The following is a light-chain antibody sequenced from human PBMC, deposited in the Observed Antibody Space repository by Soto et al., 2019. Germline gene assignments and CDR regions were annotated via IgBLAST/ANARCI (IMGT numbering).Light chain of an antibody. CDR1: SSNIGSNT. Sequence: QSVLTQPPSASGTTGQRVSISCSGSSSNIGSNTVNWYQQLPGTAPKLLIYSNNQRPSGVPDRFSGSKSGTSASQAISGLQSEDEADYYCAAWDDSLNGRVFGTGTKVTVL. J-gene: IGLJ1*01. CDR2: SNN. CDR3: AAWDDSLNGRV. V-gene: IGLV1-44*01.